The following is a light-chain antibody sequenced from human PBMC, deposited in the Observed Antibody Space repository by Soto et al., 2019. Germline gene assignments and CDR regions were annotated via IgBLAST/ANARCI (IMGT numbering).Light chain of an antibody. V-gene: IGKV1-27*01. CDR1: QDISNN. J-gene: IGKJ1*01. CDR3: QKYKSVLWT. Sequence: DIQMTQSPTSLSASVGDRVTITCRASQDISNNLAWYQQKPGKVPKLLIYVASILQTGVPSRFSGSGSGNDFTLTNSSLPAEDVATYYCQKYKSVLWTFSQGTKVEF. CDR2: VAS.